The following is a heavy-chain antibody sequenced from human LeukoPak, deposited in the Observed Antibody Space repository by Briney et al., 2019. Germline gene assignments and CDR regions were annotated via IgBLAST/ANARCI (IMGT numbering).Heavy chain of an antibody. V-gene: IGHV4-59*10. D-gene: IGHD6-19*01. J-gene: IGHJ4*02. CDR1: GGSFSGYY. CDR2: IHTSGRA. CDR3: ARAPEFSSGWLLDY. Sequence: ASETLSLTCAVYGGSFSGYYWSWIRQSAGKGLEWIGRIHTSGRANYNPSLKSRVTMSVDTSKTQFSLKVNSVTAADTGVYYCARAPEFSSGWLLDYWGQGSLVTVSS.